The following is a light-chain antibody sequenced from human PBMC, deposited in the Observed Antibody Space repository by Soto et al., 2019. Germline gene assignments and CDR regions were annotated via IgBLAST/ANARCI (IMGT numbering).Light chain of an antibody. CDR1: SSNIGANY. J-gene: IGLJ3*02. Sequence: QSAVTQPPSASGTPGQRVTISCSGSSSNIGANYVYWYQHLPGTAPKLLIYKNNQRPSGVPARFSGSKSGTSASLAISGLRSEDEADYYCATWDDSLRAAVFGGGTKLTVL. CDR3: ATWDDSLRAAV. V-gene: IGLV1-47*01. CDR2: KNN.